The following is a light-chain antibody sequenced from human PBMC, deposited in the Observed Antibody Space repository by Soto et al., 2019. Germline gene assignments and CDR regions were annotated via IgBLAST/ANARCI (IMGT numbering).Light chain of an antibody. CDR1: QSISTL. J-gene: IGKJ4*01. CDR2: DAS. Sequence: DIVMAQSPSTLSASVGDRVTITCRASQSISTLLAWYQQKPGKAPKLLIHDASRLARGVPARFSGRESGTEFTLTITRLQPDDFATYYCQQYESYVLTFGGGNKVEI. CDR3: QQYESYVLT. V-gene: IGKV1-5*01.